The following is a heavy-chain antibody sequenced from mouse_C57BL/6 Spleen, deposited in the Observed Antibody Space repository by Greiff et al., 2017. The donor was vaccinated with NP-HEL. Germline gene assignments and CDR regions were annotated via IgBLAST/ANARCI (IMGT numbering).Heavy chain of an antibody. CDR3: ARTPYYYGSSYRNAMDY. J-gene: IGHJ4*01. CDR2: IYPGDGDT. Sequence: VQLQQSGAELVKPGASVKISCKASGYAFSSYWMNWVKQRPGKGLEWIGQIYPGDGDTNYNGKFKGKATLTADKSSSTAYMQLSSLTSEDSAVYFCARTPYYYGSSYRNAMDYWGQGTSVTVSS. CDR1: GYAFSSYW. V-gene: IGHV1-80*01. D-gene: IGHD1-1*01.